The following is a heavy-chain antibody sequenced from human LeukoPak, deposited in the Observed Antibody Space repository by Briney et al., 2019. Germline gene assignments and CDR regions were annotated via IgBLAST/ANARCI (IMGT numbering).Heavy chain of an antibody. Sequence: GGSLRLSCVASGFTFNTYSMNWFRQAPGKGLEWISYISSSSATIYYADSVKGRFTISRDNAKNSLYLQMNSLRAEDTAVYYCARGRDLFDSWGQGTLVIVSS. J-gene: IGHJ4*02. V-gene: IGHV3-48*04. CDR1: GFTFNTYS. CDR2: ISSSSATI. CDR3: ARGRDLFDS.